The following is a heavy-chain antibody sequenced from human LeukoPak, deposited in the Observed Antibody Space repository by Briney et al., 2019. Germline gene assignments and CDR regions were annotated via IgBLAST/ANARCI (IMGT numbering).Heavy chain of an antibody. D-gene: IGHD3-9*01. Sequence: PGGSLRLSCEASGFTFSDYWMHWVRQAPGKGLVWVSHIDGDGSRTNYADSVKGRFTISRDNAKNSLYLQMNSLRAEDTALYYCARESQGDNAFDIWGQGTMVTVSS. J-gene: IGHJ3*02. CDR2: IDGDGSRT. CDR3: ARESQGDNAFDI. V-gene: IGHV3-74*01. CDR1: GFTFSDYW.